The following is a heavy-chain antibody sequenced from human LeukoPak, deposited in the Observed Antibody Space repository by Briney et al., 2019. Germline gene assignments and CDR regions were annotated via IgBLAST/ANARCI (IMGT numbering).Heavy chain of an antibody. Sequence: ASVTVSCKASGYTFTSYDINWVRQAPGQGLEWMGWMNPNSGNTGYAQKFQGRVTMTRNTSISTAYMELSSLRSEDTAVYYCARDCSGGSCYGYWGQGTLVTVPS. D-gene: IGHD2-15*01. J-gene: IGHJ4*02. V-gene: IGHV1-8*01. CDR2: MNPNSGNT. CDR3: ARDCSGGSCYGY. CDR1: GYTFTSYD.